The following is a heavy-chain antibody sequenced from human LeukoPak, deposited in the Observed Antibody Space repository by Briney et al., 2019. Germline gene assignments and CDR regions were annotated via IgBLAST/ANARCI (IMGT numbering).Heavy chain of an antibody. D-gene: IGHD2-2*01. V-gene: IGHV3-64*01. CDR2: ISSNGGST. Sequence: GGSLRLSCAASGFTFSSYSMNWVRQAPGKGLEYVSAISSNGGSTYYANSVKGRFTISRDNSKNTLYLQMGSLRAEDMAVYYCARDHIVVVPAAKYYYYYGMDVWDQGTTVTVSS. J-gene: IGHJ6*02. CDR1: GFTFSSYS. CDR3: ARDHIVVVPAAKYYYYYGMDV.